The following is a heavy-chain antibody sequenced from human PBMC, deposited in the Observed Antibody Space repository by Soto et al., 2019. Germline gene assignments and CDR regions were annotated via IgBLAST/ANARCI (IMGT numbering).Heavy chain of an antibody. Sequence: GESLKISCKGSGYTFTQSWIACVRQMPGKGLEWMGIIYLGDSDTRYSPSFQVKVTISADKSTSTAYRQWSSLRASHTAMYYCARQLLSASTNYYYYQMDVWGHGTTVTVSS. J-gene: IGHJ6*02. CDR2: IYLGDSDT. D-gene: IGHD3-10*01. V-gene: IGHV5-51*01. CDR1: GYTFTQSW. CDR3: ARQLLSASTNYYYYQMDV.